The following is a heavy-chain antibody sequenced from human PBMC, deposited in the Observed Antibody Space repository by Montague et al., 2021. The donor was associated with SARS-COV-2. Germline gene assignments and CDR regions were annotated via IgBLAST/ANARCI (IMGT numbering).Heavy chain of an antibody. Sequence: SETLSLTCTVSGGSISSSSYYWGWIRQPPGKGLEWIGSIYYSGSTYYXPSLKSRVTISVDTSKNQFSLKLSSVTAADTAVYYCARGNTWEGYSYGFDYWGQGTLVTVSS. CDR1: GGSISSSSYY. V-gene: IGHV4-39*07. J-gene: IGHJ4*02. D-gene: IGHD5-18*01. CDR2: IYYSGST. CDR3: ARGNTWEGYSYGFDY.